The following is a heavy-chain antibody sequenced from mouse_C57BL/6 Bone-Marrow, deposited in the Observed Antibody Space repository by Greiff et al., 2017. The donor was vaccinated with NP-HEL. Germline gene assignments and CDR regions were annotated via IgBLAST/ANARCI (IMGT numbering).Heavy chain of an antibody. CDR2: IYPGDGDT. CDR3: AREVLRSYFDY. D-gene: IGHD1-1*01. Sequence: VKLMESGPELVKPGASVKISCKASGYAFSSSWMNWVKQRPGKGLEWIGRIYPGDGDTNYNGKFKGKATLTADKSSSTAYMQLSSLTSEDSAVYFCAREVLRSYFDYWGQGTTLTVSS. CDR1: GYAFSSSW. J-gene: IGHJ2*01. V-gene: IGHV1-82*01.